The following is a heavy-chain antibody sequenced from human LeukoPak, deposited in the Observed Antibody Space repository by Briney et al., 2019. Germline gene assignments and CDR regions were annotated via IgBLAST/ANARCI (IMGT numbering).Heavy chain of an antibody. CDR1: GGTFSSYA. CDR2: IIPILGIA. D-gene: IGHD1-26*01. J-gene: IGHJ3*02. Sequence: SVKVSCKASGGTFSSYAISWVRQAPGQGLEWMGRIIPILGIANYAQKFQGRVTITADKSTSTAYMELSSLRSEDTAVYYCATEGSYWHGDDALDIWGQGTMVTVSS. CDR3: ATEGSYWHGDDALDI. V-gene: IGHV1-69*04.